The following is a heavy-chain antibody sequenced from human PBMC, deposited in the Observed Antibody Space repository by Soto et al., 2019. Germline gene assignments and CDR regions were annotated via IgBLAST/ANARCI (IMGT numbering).Heavy chain of an antibody. D-gene: IGHD6-13*01. J-gene: IGHJ4*02. Sequence: QVQLVESGGGVVQPGRSLRLSCAASGFTFSSYGMHWVRKAPGKGLEWVAVISYDGSNKYYADSVKGRFTISRDNSKNTLYLQMNSLRAEDTAVYYCAKDPGEYSSSCCFYCDYWGQGTLVTVSS. V-gene: IGHV3-30*18. CDR1: GFTFSSYG. CDR2: ISYDGSNK. CDR3: AKDPGEYSSSCCFYCDY.